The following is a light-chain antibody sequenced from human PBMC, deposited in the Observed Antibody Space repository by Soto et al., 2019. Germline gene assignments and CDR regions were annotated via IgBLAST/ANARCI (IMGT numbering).Light chain of an antibody. V-gene: IGLV2-11*01. CDR1: SSDVGGYNY. CDR3: CSYAGSDTYV. J-gene: IGLJ1*01. Sequence: QSALTQPRSVSGSPGQSVTISCTGTSSDVGGYNYVSWYQQHPGKAPKLMIYDVNKWTSGVPDRFSGSKSGNTDSLTISGLQAADEADYYCCSYAGSDTYVFGSGTKVTVL. CDR2: DVN.